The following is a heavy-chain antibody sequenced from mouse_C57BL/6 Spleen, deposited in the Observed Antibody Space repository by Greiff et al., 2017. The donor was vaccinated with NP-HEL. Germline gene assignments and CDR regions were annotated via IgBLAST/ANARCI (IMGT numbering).Heavy chain of an antibody. Sequence: EVKLVESGEGLVKPGGSLKLSCAASGFTFSSYAMSWVRQTPEKRLEWVAYISSGGDYIYYADTVKGRFTISRDNARNTLYLQMSSLKSEDTAMYYCTRTSYYGSSHWYFDVWGTGTTVTVSS. V-gene: IGHV5-9-1*02. CDR1: GFTFSSYA. CDR2: ISSGGDYI. CDR3: TRTSYYGSSHWYFDV. D-gene: IGHD1-1*01. J-gene: IGHJ1*03.